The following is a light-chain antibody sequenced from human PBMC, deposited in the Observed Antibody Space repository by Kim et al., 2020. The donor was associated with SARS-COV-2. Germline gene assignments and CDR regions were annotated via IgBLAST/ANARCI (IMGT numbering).Light chain of an antibody. CDR3: SSYTSSSTYV. CDR2: DVS. CDR1: SSDIGGYKY. J-gene: IGLJ1*01. Sequence: GQSLTISCIGSSSDIGGYKYVAWYHQHPGNPPKLLISDVSKRPSGVSTRFSGSKSGNTASLTISGLQAEDEADYYCSSYTSSSTYVFATGTKVTVL. V-gene: IGLV2-14*03.